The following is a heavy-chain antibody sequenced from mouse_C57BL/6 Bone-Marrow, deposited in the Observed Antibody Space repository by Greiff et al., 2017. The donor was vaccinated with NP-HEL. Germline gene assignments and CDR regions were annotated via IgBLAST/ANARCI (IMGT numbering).Heavy chain of an antibody. J-gene: IGHJ2*01. CDR3: ARERGAGPDY. D-gene: IGHD3-2*02. CDR2: IYPGSGST. Sequence: VQLQQPGAELVKPGASVKMSCRASGYTFTSYWMTWVKQRPGQGLEWIGDIYPGSGSTNYTEKFKSKATLTVDKSSSTAYMQLSRLTSEDSAVYDCARERGAGPDYWGQGTTLTVSS. CDR1: GYTFTSYW. V-gene: IGHV1-55*01.